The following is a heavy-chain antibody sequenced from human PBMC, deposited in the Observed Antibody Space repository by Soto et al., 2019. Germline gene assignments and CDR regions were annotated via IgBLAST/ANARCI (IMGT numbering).Heavy chain of an antibody. CDR3: ARVGGDGYTLYSYDSDY. D-gene: IGHD3-16*01. V-gene: IGHV1-69*06. CDR1: GGTFSSYA. J-gene: IGHJ4*02. CDR2: IIPIFGTA. Sequence: ASVKVSCKASGGTFSSYAISWVRQAPGQGLEWMGGIIPIFGTANYAQKFQGSVTITADKSTSTAYMELSSLRSEDTAVYYCARVGGDGYTLYSYDSDYWGQGTLVTVSS.